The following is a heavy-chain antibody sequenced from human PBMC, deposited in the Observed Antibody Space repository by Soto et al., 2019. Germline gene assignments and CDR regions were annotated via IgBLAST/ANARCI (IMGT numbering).Heavy chain of an antibody. CDR2: INHSGST. D-gene: IGHD4-17*01. V-gene: IGHV4-34*01. J-gene: IGHJ6*03. Sequence: QVQLQQWGAGLLKPSETLSLTCAVYGGSFSGYYWSWIRQPPGKGLEWIGEINHSGSTNYNPSLKSRVTISVDTSKNQFSLKRSSVTAADTAVYYCARRKGYGDSRKHYYDYYMDVWGKGTTVTVSS. CDR3: ARRKGYGDSRKHYYDYYMDV. CDR1: GGSFSGYY.